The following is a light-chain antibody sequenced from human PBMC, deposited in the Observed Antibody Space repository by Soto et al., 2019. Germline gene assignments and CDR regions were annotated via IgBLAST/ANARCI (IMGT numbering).Light chain of an antibody. CDR3: SSYTTCNTRQIV. J-gene: IGLJ1*01. CDR1: SSDVGGYNY. CDR2: DVS. Sequence: QSALTQPASVTGAPGQSITISCTGTSSDVGGYNYVSWYQHHPGKAPKLMIYDVSNRPSGVSNRFSGSKSGNTASLTISGLQPEDEADYYCSSYTTCNTRQIVLGTGTKVTVL. V-gene: IGLV2-14*03.